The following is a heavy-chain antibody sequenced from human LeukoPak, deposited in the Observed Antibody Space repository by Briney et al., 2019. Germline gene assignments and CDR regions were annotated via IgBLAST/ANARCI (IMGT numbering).Heavy chain of an antibody. Sequence: GGSLRLSCAASGFTFSSYWMSWVRQAPGKGLEWVANIKQDGSEKYYVDSVKGRFTISRDNAKNSLYLQMNSLRAEDTAVYYCARGRAEYFYYYMDVWGKGTTVTVSS. V-gene: IGHV3-7*01. CDR1: GFTFSSYW. J-gene: IGHJ6*03. CDR2: IKQDGSEK. CDR3: ARGRAEYFYYYMDV.